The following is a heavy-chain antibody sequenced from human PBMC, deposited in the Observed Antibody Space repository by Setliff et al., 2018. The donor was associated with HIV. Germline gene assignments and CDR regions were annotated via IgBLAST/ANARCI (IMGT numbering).Heavy chain of an antibody. CDR3: ATGGYYDSFRN. V-gene: IGHV3-30*02. CDR2: IRYDGSNK. Sequence: GSLRLSCAASGFNFSSHTMNWIRQAPGKGLEWVAFIRYDGSNKYYADSVKGRFTISRDNSKNTLYLQMNSLRAEDTAVYYCATGGYYDSFRNWGQGTLVTVSS. J-gene: IGHJ1*01. CDR1: GFNFSSHT. D-gene: IGHD3-22*01.